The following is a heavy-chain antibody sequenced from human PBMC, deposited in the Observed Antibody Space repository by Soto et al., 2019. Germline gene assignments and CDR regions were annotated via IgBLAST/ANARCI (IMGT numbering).Heavy chain of an antibody. D-gene: IGHD3-10*01. CDR1: GGTFSSYA. Sequence: QVQLVQSGAEVKKPGSSVKVSCKASGGTFSSYAISWVRQAPGQGLEWMGGIIPIFGTANYAQKFQGRVTITADEYTSTAYMELSSLRSEDTAVYYCARMYYGSGSYYHNWFDPWGQGTLVTVSS. V-gene: IGHV1-69*12. CDR2: IIPIFGTA. CDR3: ARMYYGSGSYYHNWFDP. J-gene: IGHJ5*02.